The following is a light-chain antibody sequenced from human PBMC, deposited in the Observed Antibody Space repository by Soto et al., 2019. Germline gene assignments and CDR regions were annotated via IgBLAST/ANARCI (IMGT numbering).Light chain of an antibody. CDR1: QSVSSSY. CDR3: QQYGSSLTWT. V-gene: IGKV3-20*01. J-gene: IGKJ1*01. CDR2: GAS. Sequence: EIVLPQSPGTLSLSPGERATLSCRASQSVSSSYLAWYQQKPGQAPRLLIYGASSRATGIPDRFSGSGSGTDFTLTSSRLAPEDFAVYYGQQYGSSLTWTVGQGTKVEIK.